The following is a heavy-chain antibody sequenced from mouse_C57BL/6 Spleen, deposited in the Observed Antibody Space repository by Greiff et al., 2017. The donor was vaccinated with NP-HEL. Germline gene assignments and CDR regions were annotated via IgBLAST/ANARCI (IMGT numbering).Heavy chain of an antibody. J-gene: IGHJ1*03. CDR1: GYTFTSYW. V-gene: IGHV1-69*01. CDR2: IDPSDSYT. Sequence: VQLQESGAELVMPGASVKLSCKASGYTFTSYWMHWVKQRPGQGLEWIGEIDPSDSYTNYNQKFKGKSTLTVDKSSSTAYMQLSSLTSEDSAVYYCARSGDPDWYFDVWGTGTTVTVSS. D-gene: IGHD3-1*01. CDR3: ARSGDPDWYFDV.